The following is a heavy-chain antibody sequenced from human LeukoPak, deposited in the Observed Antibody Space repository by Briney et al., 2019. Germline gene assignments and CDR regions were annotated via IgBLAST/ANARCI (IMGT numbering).Heavy chain of an antibody. Sequence: SETLSLTCTVSGGSISSYYWSWIRQPPGKGLEWIGYIYYSGSTNYNPSLKSRVTISVDTSKNQFSLKLSSVTAADTAVYYCARVAVLIRDGMDVWGQGTTVTVSS. CDR3: ARVAVLIRDGMDV. CDR1: GGSISSYY. CDR2: IYYSGST. V-gene: IGHV4-59*12. J-gene: IGHJ6*02. D-gene: IGHD2-21*01.